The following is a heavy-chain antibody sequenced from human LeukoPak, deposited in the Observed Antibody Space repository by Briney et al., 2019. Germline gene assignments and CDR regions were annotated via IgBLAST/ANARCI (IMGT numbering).Heavy chain of an antibody. CDR3: ARGAGYYDSSGYLGY. V-gene: IGHV3-30-3*01. CDR2: ISYDGSNK. CDR1: GFTFSSYA. D-gene: IGHD3-22*01. Sequence: SGGSLRLSCAASGFTFSSYAMHWVRQAPGKGLKWVAVISYDGSNKYYADSVKGRFTISRDNSKNTLYLQMNSLRAEDTAVYYCARGAGYYDSSGYLGYWGQGTLVTVSS. J-gene: IGHJ4*02.